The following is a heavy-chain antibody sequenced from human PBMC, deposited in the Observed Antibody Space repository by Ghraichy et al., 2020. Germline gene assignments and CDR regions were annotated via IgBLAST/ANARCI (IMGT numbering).Heavy chain of an antibody. V-gene: IGHV3-23*01. D-gene: IGHD6-19*01. CDR2: ISGSDGTT. CDR3: AKDRYSSGRSQYFAS. Sequence: GESLNISCAASGFTFSSYAMSWVRQAPGKGLEWVSGISGSDGTTYYADSVKGRFTFSRDNSKNILYLQMNSLSAEDTAIYYCAKDRYSSGRSQYFASWGQGTLVTVSS. J-gene: IGHJ4*02. CDR1: GFTFSSYA.